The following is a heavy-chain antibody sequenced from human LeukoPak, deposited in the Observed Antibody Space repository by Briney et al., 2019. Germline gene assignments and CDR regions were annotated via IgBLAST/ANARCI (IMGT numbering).Heavy chain of an antibody. CDR3: ARHGSDWSFDL. V-gene: IGHV3-53*01. D-gene: IGHD6-19*01. CDR2: IYSAGTT. CDR1: GFTLSSNY. Sequence: GGSLRLSCAASGFTLSSNYMSWVRQAPGKGLEWVSVIYSAGTTYYADSVKGRFTTSRDNSENTLYLQMNSLRAEDTAVYYCARHGSDWSFDLWGRGTLVTVSS. J-gene: IGHJ2*01.